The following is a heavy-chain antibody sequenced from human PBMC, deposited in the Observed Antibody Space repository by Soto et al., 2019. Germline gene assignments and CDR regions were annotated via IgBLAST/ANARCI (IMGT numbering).Heavy chain of an antibody. J-gene: IGHJ4*02. CDR1: GGSIYRSGYY. Sequence: SETLSLTCTVSGGSIYRSGYYWGWIRQPPGRGLEWIGSIDYNGVTYSNPPLKSRVTISTDTSKNQFALKLTSVTAADTALYYCGKVLVSATGHTDSDSWGPGTLVTVSS. D-gene: IGHD2-15*01. V-gene: IGHV4-39*01. CDR2: IDYNGVT. CDR3: GKVLVSATGHTDSDS.